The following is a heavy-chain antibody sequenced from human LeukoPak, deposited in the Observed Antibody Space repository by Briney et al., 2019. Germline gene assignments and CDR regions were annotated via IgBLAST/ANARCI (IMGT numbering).Heavy chain of an antibody. CDR3: ARGEVVTYFDY. CDR1: EGSVIRYA. CDR2: IIPIFATA. V-gene: IGHV1-69*13. J-gene: IGHJ4*02. Sequence: GAAGKGACKATEGSVIRYAIRWVRQAAGQGGEWMGGIIPIFATANYAQKFQGRVTITADESTSTAYMELSSLRSEDTAVYYCARGEVVTYFDYWGQGTLVTVSS. D-gene: IGHD4-23*01.